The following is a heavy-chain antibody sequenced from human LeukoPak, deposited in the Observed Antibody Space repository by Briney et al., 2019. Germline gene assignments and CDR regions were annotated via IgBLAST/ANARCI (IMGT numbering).Heavy chain of an antibody. V-gene: IGHV3-21*01. J-gene: IGHJ6*03. D-gene: IGHD2-2*01. CDR1: GFTFSRYS. CDR3: ARGYCSSTSCHDYYYYYMDV. Sequence: GGSLRLSCAASGFTFSRYSMNWVRQALGKGLEWVSSISSSSSYIYYADSVKGRFTISRDNAKNSLYLQMNSLRAEDTAVYYCARGYCSSTSCHDYYYYYMDVWGKGTTVTVSS. CDR2: ISSSSSYI.